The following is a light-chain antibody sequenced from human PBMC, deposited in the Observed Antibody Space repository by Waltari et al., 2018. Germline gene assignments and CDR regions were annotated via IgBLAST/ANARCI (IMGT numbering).Light chain of an antibody. CDR1: QSLVHSDGNTY. J-gene: IGKJ1*01. CDR3: RGGTHSPPWK. V-gene: IGKV2-30*02. CDR2: KVS. Sequence: DVVMTQSPLSLPVTLGQPASISCRSSQSLVHSDGNTYLSWFQQRAGQSPRRLIYKVSSQDSGVSERFSGSGSGTEFTVKSSRVESEDVGVYYCRGGTHSPPWKCGQGTKVEI.